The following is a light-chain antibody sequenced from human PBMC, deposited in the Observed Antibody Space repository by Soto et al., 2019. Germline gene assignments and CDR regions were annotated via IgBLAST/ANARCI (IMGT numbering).Light chain of an antibody. J-gene: IGKJ1*01. CDR3: QQYETFSGT. Sequence: IHMPQPPSTPPPDPGATVPVTCRASQSVSGWLAWYQQKPGEAPKLLIYDASALPRGVPSRFSGSGSGTKFTLTIASLQPDDFATYYCQQYETFSGTFGPGTKVDI. CDR1: QSVSGW. V-gene: IGKV1-5*01. CDR2: DAS.